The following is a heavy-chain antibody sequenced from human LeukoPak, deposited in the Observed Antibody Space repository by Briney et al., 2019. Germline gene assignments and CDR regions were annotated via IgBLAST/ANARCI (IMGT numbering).Heavy chain of an antibody. CDR2: INPSGGST. Sequence: ASVKVSCKASGYTFTSYYMHWVRQAPGQGLEWMGIINPSGGSTSYAQKFQGRVSISRDTSATTAYMELSSLTSEDTAVYYCARDATYCRGSTCSYYGLDVWGQGTTVTVSS. CDR3: ARDATYCRGSTCSYYGLDV. CDR1: GYTFTSYY. J-gene: IGHJ6*02. V-gene: IGHV1-46*01. D-gene: IGHD2-15*01.